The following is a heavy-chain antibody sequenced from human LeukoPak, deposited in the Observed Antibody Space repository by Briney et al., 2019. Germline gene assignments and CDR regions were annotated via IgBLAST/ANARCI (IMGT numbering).Heavy chain of an antibody. Sequence: SETLSLTCTVSVGAICIYYWSWLRRPPGEGLEWGGYIYYSGRTKYNPSLKRRVTISEEPSKKHISPTPSSVTAADTAVYYWARHKRRGAFDIWGQGTMVTASP. CDR3: ARHKRRGAFDI. V-gene: IGHV4-59*08. J-gene: IGHJ3*02. CDR2: IYYSGRT. CDR1: VGAICIYY. D-gene: IGHD1-1*01.